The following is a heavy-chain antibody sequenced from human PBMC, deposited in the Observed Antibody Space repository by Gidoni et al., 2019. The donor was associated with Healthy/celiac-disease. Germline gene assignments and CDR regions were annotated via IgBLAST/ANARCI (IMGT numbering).Heavy chain of an antibody. CDR3: ARSNYYGSESYFYFDY. CDR2: IYYSGST. J-gene: IGHJ4*02. Sequence: QVQLQESGPGLVKPSQTLSLTCTVSGGSISSGDHYWSWFRQPPGKGLEWIGYIYYSGSTYYNPYLTIQVTSSVATSKNQFSLKLSSVTAADTAVYYFARSNYYGSESYFYFDYWGQGTLVTVSS. CDR1: GGSISSGDHY. D-gene: IGHD3-10*01. V-gene: IGHV4-30-4*01.